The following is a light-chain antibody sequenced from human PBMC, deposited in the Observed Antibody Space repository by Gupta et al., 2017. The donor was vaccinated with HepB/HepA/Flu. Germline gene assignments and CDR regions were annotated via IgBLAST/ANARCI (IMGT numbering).Light chain of an antibody. CDR3: KQYDQLPLA. Sequence: SPSSLSTSVVDRVSITCQASQDISNYLNWYQQKPGKAPKLLIYDAFYLETGGPSRICGSGCGTDVTFSISSLQPEDIGAYYCKQYDQLPLAFGGGTKVEIK. V-gene: IGKV1-33*01. CDR1: QDISNY. J-gene: IGKJ4*01. CDR2: DAF.